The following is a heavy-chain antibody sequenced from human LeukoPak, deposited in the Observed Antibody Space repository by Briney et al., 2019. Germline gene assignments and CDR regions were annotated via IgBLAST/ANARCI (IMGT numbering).Heavy chain of an antibody. CDR3: AREDSGTSIDY. J-gene: IGHJ4*01. CDR2: IYYSGNT. Sequence: KTSETLSLTCTVSGGSITSYYYTWIRQPPGKGLEWIGYIYYSGNTNYNPPLKSRVTMSLDMSKNQFSLRLTSVTAADTAVYYCAREDSGTSIDYWGQGTLVTVSS. CDR1: GGSITSYY. D-gene: IGHD1-26*01. V-gene: IGHV4-59*01.